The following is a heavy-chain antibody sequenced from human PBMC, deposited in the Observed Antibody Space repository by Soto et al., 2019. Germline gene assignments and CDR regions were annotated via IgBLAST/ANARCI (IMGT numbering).Heavy chain of an antibody. Sequence: GGSLRLSCAASGFTFSSYGMHWVRQAPGKGLEWVAVIWYDGSNKYYADSVKGRFTISRDNSKNTLYLQMNSLRAEDTAVYYCATGDYYYYYYMDVWGKGTTVTVSS. CDR3: ATGDYYYYYYMDV. CDR2: IWYDGSNK. V-gene: IGHV3-33*01. CDR1: GFTFSSYG. D-gene: IGHD3-10*01. J-gene: IGHJ6*03.